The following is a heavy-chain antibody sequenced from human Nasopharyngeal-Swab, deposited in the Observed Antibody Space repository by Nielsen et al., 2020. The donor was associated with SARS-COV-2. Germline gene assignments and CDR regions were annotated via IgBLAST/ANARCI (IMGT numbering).Heavy chain of an antibody. D-gene: IGHD2-2*01. V-gene: IGHV3-7*01. CDR2: IKYDGSEK. J-gene: IGHJ4*02. CDR3: ARVHLVIVPATFDY. CDR1: GFIFDHYW. Sequence: GGSLRLSCVASGFIFDHYWMSWVRQAPGKGLEWVANIKYDGSEKYYVDSVRGRFTISRDNAKNTVYLQMNSLRAEDTAVYYCARVHLVIVPATFDYWGQGTLVTVSS.